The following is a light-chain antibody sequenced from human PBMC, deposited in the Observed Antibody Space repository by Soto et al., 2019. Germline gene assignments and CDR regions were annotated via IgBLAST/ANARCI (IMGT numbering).Light chain of an antibody. CDR1: QSVSNN. CDR2: GAS. V-gene: IGKV3-15*01. Sequence: ETVMTQSPATLSLFPGERATLSCRASQSVSNNLAWYQQKSGQSPRLLIYGASTRATGIPARFSGSGSETDFTLTISSLQSEDFAVYYCQQYGRSPFTFGPGTKVDIK. CDR3: QQYGRSPFT. J-gene: IGKJ3*01.